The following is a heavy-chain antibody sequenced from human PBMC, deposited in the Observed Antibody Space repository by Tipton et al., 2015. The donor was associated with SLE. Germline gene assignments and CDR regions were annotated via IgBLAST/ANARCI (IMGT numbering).Heavy chain of an antibody. CDR1: GGSISNLY. V-gene: IGHV4-59*11. CDR2: VYYGGST. D-gene: IGHD3-3*01. CDR3: ARALPFNYDFWSGYSTDPFDV. J-gene: IGHJ3*01. Sequence: TLSLTCNVSGGSISNLYWSWIRQPPGKPLEWIGYVYYGGSTKYNPSLKSRVTISVDTSKNQFSLKLTSVTAADTAVYYCARALPFNYDFWSGYSTDPFDVWGQGTMVTGSA.